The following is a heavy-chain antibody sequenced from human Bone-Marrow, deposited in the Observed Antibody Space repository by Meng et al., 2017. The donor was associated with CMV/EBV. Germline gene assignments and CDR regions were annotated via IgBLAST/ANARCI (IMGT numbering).Heavy chain of an antibody. J-gene: IGHJ3*02. CDR3: ARAGDRARWIQLWLVAFDI. Sequence: GESLKISCAASGFTFSSYSMNWVRQAPGKGLEWVSSISSSSSYIYYADSVKGRFTISRDNAKNSLYLQMNSLRAEDTAVYYCARAGDRARWIQLWLVAFDIWGQGTRVTGSS. CDR2: ISSSSSYI. D-gene: IGHD5-18*01. CDR1: GFTFSSYS. V-gene: IGHV3-21*01.